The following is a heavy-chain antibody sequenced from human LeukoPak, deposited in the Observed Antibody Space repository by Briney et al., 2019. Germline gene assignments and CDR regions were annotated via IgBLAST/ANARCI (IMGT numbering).Heavy chain of an antibody. D-gene: IGHD1-26*01. Sequence: PGGSLRLSCAASEFSFNTYSMNWLRQAPGKGLEWVSSISSSSSYIDYADSVKGRFTISRDNSKNTLYLQMNSLRAEDTAIYYCAKRSRELLTWGQGTLVTVSS. CDR1: EFSFNTYS. CDR3: AKRSRELLT. J-gene: IGHJ5*02. V-gene: IGHV3-21*04. CDR2: ISSSSSYI.